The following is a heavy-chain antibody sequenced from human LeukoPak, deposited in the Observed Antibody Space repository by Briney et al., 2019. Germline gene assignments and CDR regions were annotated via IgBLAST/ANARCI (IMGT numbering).Heavy chain of an antibody. CDR2: IYTSGST. J-gene: IGHJ5*02. CDR3: ARGYYYDTPFDP. Sequence: SETLSLTCTVSGGSISSYYWSWIRQPPGKGLEWIGYIYTSGSTNYNPSLKSRVTMSVDTSKNQFSLKLSSVTAADTAVYYCARGYYYDTPFDPWGQGTLVTVSS. CDR1: GGSISSYY. V-gene: IGHV4-4*09. D-gene: IGHD3-22*01.